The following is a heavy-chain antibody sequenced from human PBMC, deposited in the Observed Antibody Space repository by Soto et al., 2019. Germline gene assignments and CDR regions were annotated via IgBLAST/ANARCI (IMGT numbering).Heavy chain of an antibody. CDR3: ANEVVVVAATLVSDSGNWFDP. CDR1: GGSISSSSYY. J-gene: IGHJ5*02. CDR2: IYYSGST. D-gene: IGHD2-15*01. V-gene: IGHV4-39*01. Sequence: QLQLQESGPGLVKPSETLSLTCTVSGGSISSSSYYWGWIRQPPGKGLEWIGSIYYSGSTYYNPSLKSRVTISVDTSKNQFSLKLSSVTAADTAVYYCANEVVVVAATLVSDSGNWFDPWGQGTLVTVSS.